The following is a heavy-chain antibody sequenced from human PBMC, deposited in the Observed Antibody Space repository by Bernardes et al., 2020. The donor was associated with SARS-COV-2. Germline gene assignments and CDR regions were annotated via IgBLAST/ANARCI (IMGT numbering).Heavy chain of an antibody. Sequence: GGSLRLSCAASGFTFSDYYMSWIRQAPGKGLEWVSYISSSSSYTNYADSVKGRFTISRDNAKNSLYLQMNSLRAEDTAVYYCARDFGAGSPVVVPAAIVENWFDPWGQGTLVTVSS. CDR1: GFTFSDYY. CDR2: ISSSSSYT. D-gene: IGHD2-2*01. V-gene: IGHV3-11*05. CDR3: ARDFGAGSPVVVPAAIVENWFDP. J-gene: IGHJ5*02.